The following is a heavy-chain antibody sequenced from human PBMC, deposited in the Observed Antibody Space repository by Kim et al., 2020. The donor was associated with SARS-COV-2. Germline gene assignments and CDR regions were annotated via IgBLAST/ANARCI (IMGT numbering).Heavy chain of an antibody. CDR1: GFTFSSSL. Sequence: GGSLRLFCVASGFTFSSSLMSWVRQVPGRGLEWVANIKQDGSEKHYVDSVKGRFTISRDNAKNSLSLQMNSLRDEDTAIYYCASYDYWGQGTLVTVSS. CDR2: IKQDGSEK. CDR3: ASYDY. V-gene: IGHV3-7*01. J-gene: IGHJ4*02.